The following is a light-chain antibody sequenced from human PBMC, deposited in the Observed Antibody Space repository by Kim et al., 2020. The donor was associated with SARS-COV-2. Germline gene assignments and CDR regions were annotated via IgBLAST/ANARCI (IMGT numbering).Light chain of an antibody. CDR1: SSGVGGHNY. CDR3: SSYTSSSTV. Sequence: QSALTQPASVSGSPGQSITISCTGTSSGVGGHNYVSWYQQHPDKAPKIIIYAVSRRPSGVSSRFSGSKSGNTASLTISGLQAEDEADYYCSSYTSSSTVFGTGTKVTVL. V-gene: IGLV2-14*01. CDR2: AVS. J-gene: IGLJ1*01.